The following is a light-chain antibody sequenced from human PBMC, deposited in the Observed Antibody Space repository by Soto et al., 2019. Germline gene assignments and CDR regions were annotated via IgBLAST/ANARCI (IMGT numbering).Light chain of an antibody. CDR1: QSISDT. CDR2: GAS. Sequence: EIQMTQSPATLSVSPGGRATLYCRASQSISDTLAWYQQKPGQAPRLLIHGASTRATGFPARFSGSGSGTDFTLTISSLQSEDFAVYYCQQYNIWPWTFGQGTKVDIK. J-gene: IGKJ1*01. CDR3: QQYNIWPWT. V-gene: IGKV3-15*01.